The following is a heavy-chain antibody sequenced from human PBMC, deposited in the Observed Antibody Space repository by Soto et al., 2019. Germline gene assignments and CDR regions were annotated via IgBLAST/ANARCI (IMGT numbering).Heavy chain of an antibody. Sequence: GGSLRLSCAASGFTFSSYAMHWVRQAPGKGLEWVALISYDGSDKDYADSVKGRFTISRDNAKNSLYLQMNSLRAEDTAVYFCVRGDDASDLAAFDIWGQGTVVTVSS. J-gene: IGHJ3*02. D-gene: IGHD3-22*01. CDR1: GFTFSSYA. V-gene: IGHV3-30-3*01. CDR3: VRGDDASDLAAFDI. CDR2: ISYDGSDK.